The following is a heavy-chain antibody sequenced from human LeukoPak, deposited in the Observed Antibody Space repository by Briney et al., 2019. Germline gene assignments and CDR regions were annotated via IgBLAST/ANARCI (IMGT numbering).Heavy chain of an antibody. CDR1: GFNFNSYA. Sequence: GGSLRLSCAVSGFNFNSYAMTWVRQAPGKGLEWISSMSSGGTYIYYADSVRGRFTISRDNTKNSLYLLMNDLRVEGTALYYCARDRPTGASRVFVIQWGQGTPVTVSS. CDR2: MSSGGTYI. D-gene: IGHD5-18*01. V-gene: IGHV3-21*06. CDR3: ARDRPTGASRVFVIQ. J-gene: IGHJ4*02.